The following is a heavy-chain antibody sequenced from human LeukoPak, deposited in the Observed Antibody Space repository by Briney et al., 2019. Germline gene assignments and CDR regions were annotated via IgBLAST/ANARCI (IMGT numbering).Heavy chain of an antibody. V-gene: IGHV3-30-3*01. CDR2: ISYERSNK. CDR1: GFTFSSYA. J-gene: IGHJ2*01. Sequence: GGSLRLSCEASGFTFSSYAIHWFRQAPCKDLDFLALISYERSNKYYADSVKGRFTISRDNSKNTLYLPMNSLSAEDTAVYYCARDSMVRGVMIYWYFDLWGRATLVTASS. D-gene: IGHD3-10*01. CDR3: ARDSMVRGVMIYWYFDL.